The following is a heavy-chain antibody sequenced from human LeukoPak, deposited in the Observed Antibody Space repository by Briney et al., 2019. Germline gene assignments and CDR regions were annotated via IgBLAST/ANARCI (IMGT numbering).Heavy chain of an antibody. CDR3: AKDGERSLEWSPPLGY. CDR2: ISGSGGST. D-gene: IGHD3-3*01. CDR1: GFTFSSYA. V-gene: IGHV3-23*01. J-gene: IGHJ4*02. Sequence: PGGSLRLSCAASGFTFSSYAMSWVRQAPGKGLEWVSAISGSGGSTYYADSVKGQFTISRDNSKNTLYLQMNSLRAEDTAVYYCAKDGERSLEWSPPLGYWGQGTLVTVSS.